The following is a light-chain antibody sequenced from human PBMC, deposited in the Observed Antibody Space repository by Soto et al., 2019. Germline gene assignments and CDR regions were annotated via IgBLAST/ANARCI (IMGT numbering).Light chain of an antibody. J-gene: IGKJ1*01. Sequence: EIVLTQSPGTLSLSPGDRATLSCRASQSVNSNYLAWYQRKPGQAPRLLIYGASNRATDIPYRFSASGSGTDFTRNITRLEAAEFAVYDCQQYDSTPPTFGQGPKVEVK. CDR1: QSVNSNY. CDR2: GAS. V-gene: IGKV3-20*01. CDR3: QQYDSTPPT.